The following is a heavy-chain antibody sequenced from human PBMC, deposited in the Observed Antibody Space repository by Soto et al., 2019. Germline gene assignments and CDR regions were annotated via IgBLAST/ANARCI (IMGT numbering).Heavy chain of an antibody. J-gene: IGHJ4*02. D-gene: IGHD2-8*01. CDR3: AHNGGVNRHSDLYY. V-gene: IGHV3-23*01. CDR2: ISGGGGSS. Sequence: EVQLLESGGGLVQPGGSLRLSCAASGFTFSNYAMSWVRQAPGKGLEWVSGISGGGGSSYYADSVKGRFTISRDNSRNTLYLQMNSLGAADTAVYNCAHNGGVNRHSDLYYWRQRTLVNVPS. CDR1: GFTFSNYA.